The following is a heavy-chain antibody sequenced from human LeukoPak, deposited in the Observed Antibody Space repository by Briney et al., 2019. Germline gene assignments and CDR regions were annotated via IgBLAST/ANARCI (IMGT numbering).Heavy chain of an antibody. D-gene: IGHD3-16*02. Sequence: PGGSLRLSCAASGFTFSSYGMHWVRQAPGKGLEWVAVISYDGSNKYYADSVKGRFTISRDNSKNTLYLQMNSLRAEDTAVYYCARGSVIPWDWGQGTLVTVSS. V-gene: IGHV3-30*03. J-gene: IGHJ4*02. CDR1: GFTFSSYG. CDR3: ARGSVIPWD. CDR2: ISYDGSNK.